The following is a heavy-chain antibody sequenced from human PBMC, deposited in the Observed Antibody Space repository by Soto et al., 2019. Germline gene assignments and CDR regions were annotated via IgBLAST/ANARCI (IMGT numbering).Heavy chain of an antibody. CDR3: ATAPRLLRSQFDY. D-gene: IGHD4-17*01. CDR2: FDPEDGET. J-gene: IGHJ4*02. CDR1: GYTLTELS. V-gene: IGHV1-24*01. Sequence: ASVKVSCKVSGYTLTELSMHWVRQAPGKGLEWMGGFDPEDGETIYAQKFQGRATMTEDTSTDTAYMELSSLRSEDTAVYYCATAPRLLRSQFDYWGQGTLVTVSS.